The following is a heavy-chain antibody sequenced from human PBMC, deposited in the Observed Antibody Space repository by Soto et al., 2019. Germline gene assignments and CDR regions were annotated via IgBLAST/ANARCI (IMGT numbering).Heavy chain of an antibody. Sequence: VQLVESGGGVVQPGRSLRLSCAASGFTFSDYAMHWVRQAPGQGLEWVAVVSHDGRNTHYADSVKGRFHISRDSSKNTVSPEMTSLRAEDTAVYYCAKGGRQWLVTSDFNYWGQGALVTVSS. J-gene: IGHJ4*02. CDR2: VSHDGRNT. CDR1: GFTFSDYA. V-gene: IGHV3-30*18. D-gene: IGHD6-19*01. CDR3: AKGGRQWLVTSDFNY.